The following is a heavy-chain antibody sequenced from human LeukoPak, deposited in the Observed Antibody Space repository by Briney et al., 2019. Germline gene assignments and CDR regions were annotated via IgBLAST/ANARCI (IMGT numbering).Heavy chain of an antibody. CDR1: GYTLTELS. J-gene: IGHJ4*02. CDR3: AMGPGRLGELSPNFDY. CDR2: FDPEDGET. Sequence: ASVTVSCKVSGYTLTELSMHWVRQAPGKGLEWMGGFDPEDGETTYAQKFQGRVTMTEDTSTDTAYMELSSLRSEDTAVYYCAMGPGRLGELSPNFDYWGQGTLVTVSS. D-gene: IGHD3-16*02. V-gene: IGHV1-24*01.